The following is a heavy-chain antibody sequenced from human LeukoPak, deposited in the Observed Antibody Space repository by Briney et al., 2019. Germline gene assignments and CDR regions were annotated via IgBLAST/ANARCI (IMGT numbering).Heavy chain of an antibody. CDR1: GGSISSYY. CDR2: IYYSGST. CDR3: AGGPRTLYCSGGSCPGRYYYMDV. Sequence: SETLSLTCTVSGGSISSYYWSWIRQPPGKGLEWIGYIYYSGSTNYNPSLKSRVTISVDTSKNQFSLKLSSVTAADTAVYYCAGGPRTLYCSGGSCPGRYYYMDVWGKGTTVTVSS. J-gene: IGHJ6*03. D-gene: IGHD2-15*01. V-gene: IGHV4-59*01.